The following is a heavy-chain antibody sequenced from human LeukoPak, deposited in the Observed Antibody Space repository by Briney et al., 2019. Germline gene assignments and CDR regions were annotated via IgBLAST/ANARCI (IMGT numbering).Heavy chain of an antibody. Sequence: GGSLRLSCAASGFIFSSYWMHWVRQAPGKGLEWVSIIDDSGGSTYYADSVKGRFTISRDNTKNTLYLQMNSLRAEDTAVYYCVKAWLMVRGIMSRIYWGQGALVTVSS. CDR1: GFIFSSYW. V-gene: IGHV3-23*01. CDR2: IDDSGGST. D-gene: IGHD3-10*01. CDR3: VKAWLMVRGIMSRIY. J-gene: IGHJ4*02.